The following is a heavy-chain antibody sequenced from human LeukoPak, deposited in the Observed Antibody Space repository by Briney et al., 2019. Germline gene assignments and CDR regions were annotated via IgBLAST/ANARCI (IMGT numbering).Heavy chain of an antibody. V-gene: IGHV4-59*08. CDR3: ARLTGYSSNWYGAFDI. J-gene: IGHJ3*02. Sequence: PSETLSLTCTISGGSISSYYWNWIRQPPGKGLEWIGYIHYSGTTNYNPSLKSRVSVSVDTSKRQFSLRLSSVTAADTAVYYCARLTGYSSNWYGAFDIWGQGTMVTVSS. D-gene: IGHD6-13*01. CDR2: IHYSGTT. CDR1: GGSISSYY.